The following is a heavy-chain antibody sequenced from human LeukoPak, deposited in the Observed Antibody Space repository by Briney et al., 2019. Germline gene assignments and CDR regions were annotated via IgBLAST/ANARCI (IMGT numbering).Heavy chain of an antibody. J-gene: IGHJ4*02. V-gene: IGHV4-4*02. D-gene: IGHD4/OR15-4a*01. Sequence: PSGTLSLACAVSGCSLSSNNLWSWVRQPPEEGLEWIGQIYQSGSTNYNPSLKSRVTMSLDRSKNQFFLSLSSVTAADTAVYYCARLGTTGAPYGGNLGYLVWGPGILVTVSS. CDR1: GCSLSSNNL. CDR2: IYQSGST. CDR3: ARLGTTGAPYGGNLGYLV.